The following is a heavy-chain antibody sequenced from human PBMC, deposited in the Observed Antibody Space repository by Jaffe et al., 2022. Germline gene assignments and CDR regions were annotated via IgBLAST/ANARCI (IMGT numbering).Heavy chain of an antibody. D-gene: IGHD3-9*01. Sequence: EVQLLESGGDLAQPGGSLRLSCAASGFTFSSHALTWVRQAPGKGLEWVSVISGSGVTTFYADSVKGRFTISRDNSKNMVYLQMNSLRAEDTAVYYCARYLADNIYSRYFQHWGQGTLVTVSS. V-gene: IGHV3-23*01. CDR2: ISGSGVTT. CDR3: ARYLADNIYSRYFQH. CDR1: GFTFSSHA. J-gene: IGHJ1*01.